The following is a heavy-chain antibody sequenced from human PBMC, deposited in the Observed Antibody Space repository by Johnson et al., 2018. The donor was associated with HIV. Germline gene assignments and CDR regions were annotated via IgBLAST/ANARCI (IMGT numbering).Heavy chain of an antibody. CDR3: ARATYYYDTSGYLTRPRAFDV. Sequence: EVQLVESGGGVARPGGSLRLSCEASGFTFYEYDMSWVRQGPGKGLEWVSGINWNGGTPGYADSVKGRFTISRDNAKNSLYLEMNSLRVEDTALYYCARATYYYDTSGYLTRPRAFDVWGLGTMVTVSS. D-gene: IGHD3-22*01. J-gene: IGHJ3*01. CDR2: INWNGGTP. V-gene: IGHV3-20*04. CDR1: GFTFYEYD.